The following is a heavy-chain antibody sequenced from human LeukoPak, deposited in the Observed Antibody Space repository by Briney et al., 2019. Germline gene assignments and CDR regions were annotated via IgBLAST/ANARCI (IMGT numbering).Heavy chain of an antibody. J-gene: IGHJ6*04. V-gene: IGHV3-33*01. CDR3: ARAGYCSSTSCYGRYYYYYGMDV. CDR1: GFTFSSYG. CDR2: IWYDGSNK. D-gene: IGHD2-2*01. Sequence: PGGSLRLSCAASGFTFSSYGMHWVRQAPGKGLEWVAVIWYDGSNKYYADSVKGRFTISRDNSKNTLYLQMNSLRAEDTAVYYCARAGYCSSTSCYGRYYYYYGMDVWGKGTTVTVPS.